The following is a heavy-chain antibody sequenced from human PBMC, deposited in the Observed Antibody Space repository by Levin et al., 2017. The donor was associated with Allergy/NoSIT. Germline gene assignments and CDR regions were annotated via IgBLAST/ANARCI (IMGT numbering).Heavy chain of an antibody. Sequence: GGSLRLSCAASGFTFSSYAMSWVRQAPGKGLEWVSAISGSGGSTYYADSVKGRFTISRDNSKNTLYLHMNSLRAEDTAVYYCAKDSTDFWSGIPGDYFDYWGQGTLVTVSS. J-gene: IGHJ4*02. V-gene: IGHV3-23*01. CDR2: ISGSGGST. CDR1: GFTFSSYA. D-gene: IGHD3-3*01. CDR3: AKDSTDFWSGIPGDYFDY.